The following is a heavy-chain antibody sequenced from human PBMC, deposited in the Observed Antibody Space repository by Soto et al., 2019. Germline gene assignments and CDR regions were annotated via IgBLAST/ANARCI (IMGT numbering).Heavy chain of an antibody. CDR2: ITRDGSST. J-gene: IGHJ4*02. D-gene: IGHD5-18*01. CDR3: ARWANGYYYCDY. Sequence: EVQLVESGGGLVQPGGSLRLSCAASGFSLSDYWIHWVRQAPGEGLVWLSRITRDGSSTNYADSVKGRFTISRDNAKNTLYLQVNSLRGEDTAVYSCARWANGYYYCDYWGQGTLVTVAS. CDR1: GFSLSDYW. V-gene: IGHV3-74*01.